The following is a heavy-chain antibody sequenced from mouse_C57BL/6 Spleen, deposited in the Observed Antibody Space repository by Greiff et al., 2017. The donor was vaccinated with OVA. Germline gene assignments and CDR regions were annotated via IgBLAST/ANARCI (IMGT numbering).Heavy chain of an antibody. CDR2: ISYDGSN. CDR3: ARGDRYMDY. Sequence: DVKLQESGPGLVKPSQSLSLTCSVTGYSITSGYYWNWIRQCPGNKLEWMGYISYDGSNKYNQSLKKRISITRETSKNQFFLKLNPVTTADTATSYCARGDRYMDYWGKGTTVTVAS. J-gene: IGHJ4*01. V-gene: IGHV3-6*01. CDR1: GYSITSGYY. D-gene: IGHD1-1*01.